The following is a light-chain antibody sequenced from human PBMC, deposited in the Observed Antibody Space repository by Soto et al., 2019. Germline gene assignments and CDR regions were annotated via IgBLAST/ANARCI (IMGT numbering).Light chain of an antibody. J-gene: IGKJ1*01. CDR3: QHYNSYSEA. Sequence: DIQMTQSPSTLSGSVGDRVTITCRASQTISSWLAWYQQKPGKAPKLLIYKASTLKSGVPSRFRGSGPGTEFTLTISSLQPDDFTTYYCQHYNSYSEAFGQGIKVDIK. V-gene: IGKV1-5*03. CDR1: QTISSW. CDR2: KAS.